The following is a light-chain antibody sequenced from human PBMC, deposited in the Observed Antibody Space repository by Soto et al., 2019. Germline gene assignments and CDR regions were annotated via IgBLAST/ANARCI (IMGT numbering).Light chain of an antibody. Sequence: MTPSPATRSLCRGGRATLSCRASQSVNTRYLAWYQQRPGQAPRLLIYGASSRATGIPDRFSGSGSGTDFTLTISRLEPEDFAVYYCQQYVSSPRAFGQGTKVDI. CDR3: QQYVSSPRA. V-gene: IGKV3-20*01. CDR1: QSVNTRY. J-gene: IGKJ1*01. CDR2: GAS.